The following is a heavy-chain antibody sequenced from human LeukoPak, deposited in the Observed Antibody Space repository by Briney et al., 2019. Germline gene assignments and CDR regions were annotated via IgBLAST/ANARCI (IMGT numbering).Heavy chain of an antibody. CDR2: IIPIFGTA. D-gene: IGHD3-22*01. CDR3: ARHYDSSGYYYFDY. V-gene: IGHV1-69*13. Sequence: SVKVSCKASSYTFTSYAISWVRQAPGQGLEWMGGIIPIFGTANYAQKFQGRVTITADESTSTAYMELSSLRSEDTAVYYCARHYDSSGYYYFDYWGQGTLVTVSS. J-gene: IGHJ4*02. CDR1: SYTFTSYA.